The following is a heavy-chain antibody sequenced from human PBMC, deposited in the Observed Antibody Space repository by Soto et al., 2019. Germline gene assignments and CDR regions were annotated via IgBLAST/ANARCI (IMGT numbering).Heavy chain of an antibody. CDR3: ARSSQSTVTIFDY. CDR2: IYYSGST. V-gene: IGHV4-31*03. D-gene: IGHD4-17*01. J-gene: IGHJ4*02. CDR1: GGSISSGGYY. Sequence: SETLSLTCTVSGGSISSGGYYWSWIRQHPGKGLEWIGYIYYSGSTYYNPSLKSRVTISVDTSKNQFSLKLSSVTAADTAVYYCARSSQSTVTIFDYWGQGTLVTVSS.